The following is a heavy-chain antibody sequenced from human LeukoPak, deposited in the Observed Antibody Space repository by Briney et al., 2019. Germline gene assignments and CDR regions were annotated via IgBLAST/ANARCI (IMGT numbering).Heavy chain of an antibody. CDR1: GYTFTSYG. Sequence: ASVKVSCKASGYTFTSYGISWVRQAPGQGLEWMGWISAYNGNTNYTQTFQGRVTMTRDTSTSTVYMDLSSLRSEDTAVYYCARSSSYSWFYFFEHWGQGTLVTVSS. J-gene: IGHJ4*02. D-gene: IGHD2/OR15-2a*01. CDR3: ARSSSYSWFYFFEH. V-gene: IGHV1-18*01. CDR2: ISAYNGNT.